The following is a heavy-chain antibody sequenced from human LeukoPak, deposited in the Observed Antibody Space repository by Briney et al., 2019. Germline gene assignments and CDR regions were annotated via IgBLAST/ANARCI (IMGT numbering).Heavy chain of an antibody. V-gene: IGHV4-61*09. CDR3: ARHADILTGYYPYYFDY. CDR2: IHTSGST. D-gene: IGHD3-9*01. Sequence: PSETLSLTCTVSGGSISSGSYCWSWVRQPAGKGLEWIGHIHTSGSTNYNPSLKSRVTISINTSKNQFSLKLSSVTAADTAVYYCARHADILTGYYPYYFDYWGQGTLVTVSS. CDR1: GGSISSGSYC. J-gene: IGHJ4*02.